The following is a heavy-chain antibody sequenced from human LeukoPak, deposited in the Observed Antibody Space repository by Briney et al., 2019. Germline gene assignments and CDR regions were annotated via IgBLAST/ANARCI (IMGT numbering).Heavy chain of an antibody. Sequence: GGSLRLSCAASGFTFDDYAMHWVRQVPGKGLDWVSGISGSGGRIYYADSVKGRFTISRDNAKNSLYLQMNSLRADDTALYYCATGLGGYNYSALDVWGQGTTVTVSS. CDR2: ISGSGGRI. CDR1: GFTFDDYA. V-gene: IGHV3-9*01. J-gene: IGHJ6*02. D-gene: IGHD3-16*01. CDR3: ATGLGGYNYSALDV.